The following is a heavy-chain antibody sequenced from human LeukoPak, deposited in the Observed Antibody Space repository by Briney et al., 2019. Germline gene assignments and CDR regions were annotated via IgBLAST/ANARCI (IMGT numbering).Heavy chain of an antibody. D-gene: IGHD3-22*01. J-gene: IGHJ4*02. V-gene: IGHV3-48*03. CDR2: ISSGGSII. CDR1: GFTFSSYE. Sequence: GGSLRLSCAASGFTFSSYEMNWVRQAPGKGLEWVSYISSGGSIIYYADSVKGRFTISRDNAKNSLYLQMNSLRAEDTAVYYCARGSYYYDSSGYYYPSDYWGQGTLVTVSS. CDR3: ARGSYYYDSSGYYYPSDY.